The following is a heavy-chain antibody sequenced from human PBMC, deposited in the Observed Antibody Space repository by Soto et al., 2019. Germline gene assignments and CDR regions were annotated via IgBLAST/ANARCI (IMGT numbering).Heavy chain of an antibody. CDR2: ISYDGSNK. V-gene: IGHV3-30*18. CDR1: GFTFSSYC. D-gene: IGHD6-19*01. CDR3: AKDLTYSSGWFPGTIWFDP. J-gene: IGHJ5*02. Sequence: SLRPSCAGSGFTFSSYCMHWVLQAPGNGLEWVAVISYDGSNKYYADSVKGRFTISRDNSKNTLYLQMNSLRAEDTAVYYCAKDLTYSSGWFPGTIWFDPWGQGTMVTVSS.